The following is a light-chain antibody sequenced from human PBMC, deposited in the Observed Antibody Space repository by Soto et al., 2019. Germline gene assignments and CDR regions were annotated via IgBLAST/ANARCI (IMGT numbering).Light chain of an antibody. Sequence: DIQMTQSPSTLSGSVGDRVTITCRASQTISSWLAWYQQKPGKAPKPLIYKASTLKSGVPSRFSGSGSGTEFTLTISSLQPDDFATYYCQHYNSYSEAFGQGTQVDIK. CDR2: KAS. V-gene: IGKV1-5*03. CDR1: QTISSW. J-gene: IGKJ1*01. CDR3: QHYNSYSEA.